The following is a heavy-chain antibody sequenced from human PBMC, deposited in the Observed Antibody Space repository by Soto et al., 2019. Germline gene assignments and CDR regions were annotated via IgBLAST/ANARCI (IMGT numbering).Heavy chain of an antibody. V-gene: IGHV1-69*05. CDR2: IIPMFGTA. Sequence: QVQLVQSGAEVKKPESSVKVSCKAPGGTFSTYAISWVRQAPGQGLEWMGGIIPMFGTANYAQRFQDRVTLTSXESTNTVYMELGSLRSEDTAVYFCASGIQLWLRRINNGYSGWGQGTLVTVSS. J-gene: IGHJ4*02. CDR3: ASGIQLWLRRINNGYSG. D-gene: IGHD5-18*01. CDR1: GGTFSTYA.